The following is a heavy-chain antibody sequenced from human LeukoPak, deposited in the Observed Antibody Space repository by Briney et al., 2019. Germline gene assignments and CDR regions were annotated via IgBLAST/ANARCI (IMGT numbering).Heavy chain of an antibody. CDR1: GGSISSSSYY. J-gene: IGHJ5*02. D-gene: IGHD3-3*01. CDR3: ARDLYCDFWSGYESGNWFDP. V-gene: IGHV4-39*07. CDR2: IYYSGST. Sequence: SETLSLTCTVSGGSISSSSYYWGWIRQPPGKGLEWIGSIYYSGSTYYNPSLKSRVTISVDTSKNQFSLKLSSVTAADTAVYYCARDLYCDFWSGYESGNWFDPWGQGTLVTVSS.